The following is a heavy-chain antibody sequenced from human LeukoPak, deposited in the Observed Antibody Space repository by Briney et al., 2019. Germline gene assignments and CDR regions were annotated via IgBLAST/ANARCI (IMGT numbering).Heavy chain of an antibody. CDR2: IYYSGST. V-gene: IGHV4-59*08. CDR1: GGSISSYY. CDR3: ARRFDSTLSHYYYMDV. D-gene: IGHD3-22*01. Sequence: SETLSLTCIVSGGSISSYYWSWIRQPPGKGLEWIGYIYYSGSTNYNPSLKSRVTISVDTSKNQFSLKLSSVTAADTAIYYCARRFDSTLSHYYYMDVGGKGTTVTVSS. J-gene: IGHJ6*03.